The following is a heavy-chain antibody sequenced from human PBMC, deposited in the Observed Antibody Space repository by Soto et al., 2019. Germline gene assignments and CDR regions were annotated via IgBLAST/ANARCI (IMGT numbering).Heavy chain of an antibody. D-gene: IGHD6-19*01. CDR1: GFTFTSYP. CDR3: AKGYSTGWSYFDS. V-gene: IGHV3-23*01. Sequence: QTGGSLRLSCAASGFTFTSYPMTWVRQAPGKGLEWISGFSGSGGSTYYADSVKGRVTISRDNSKNTLFLQMNSLRAEDTAVYYCAKGYSTGWSYFDSWGQGTLVTVSS. J-gene: IGHJ4*02. CDR2: FSGSGGST.